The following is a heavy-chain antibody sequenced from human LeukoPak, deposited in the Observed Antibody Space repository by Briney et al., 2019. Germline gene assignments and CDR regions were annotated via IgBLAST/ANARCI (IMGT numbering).Heavy chain of an antibody. CDR1: GYTFTGYY. CDR2: INPNSGGT. J-gene: IGHJ5*02. V-gene: IGHV1-2*02. Sequence: GASVKVSCKASGYTFTGYYMHLVRQAPGQGLEWMGWINPNSGGTNYAQKFQGRVTMTRDTSISTAYMELSRLRSDDTAVYYCARADAHSGDWFDPWGQGTLVTVSS. CDR3: ARADAHSGDWFDP. D-gene: IGHD2-2*01.